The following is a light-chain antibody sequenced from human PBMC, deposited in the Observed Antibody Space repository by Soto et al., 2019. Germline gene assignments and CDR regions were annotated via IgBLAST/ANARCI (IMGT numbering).Light chain of an antibody. J-gene: IGKJ1*01. Sequence: EIVLTQSPGTLSLSPGEKATLSCRASQSVSSAFLAWYQQKPGQAPRLLIYGVSNRATGIPDRFSGSGSGTDFILTISRLEHDDFALYDGGQFGSSPKRTCGKVTQVDIK. CDR3: GQFGSSPKRT. CDR2: GVS. V-gene: IGKV3-20*01. CDR1: QSVSSAF.